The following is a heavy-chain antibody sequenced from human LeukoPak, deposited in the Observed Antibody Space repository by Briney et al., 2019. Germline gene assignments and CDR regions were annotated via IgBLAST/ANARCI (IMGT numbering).Heavy chain of an antibody. J-gene: IGHJ4*02. Sequence: ASVKVSCKASGGTFSSYAISWVRQAPGQGLEWMGGIIPIFGTANYAQKFQGRVTITADESTSTAYMELSSLRSEDTAVYCCARAEKYDILTGYARGPFDYWGQGTLVTVSS. CDR2: IIPIFGTA. V-gene: IGHV1-69*13. CDR1: GGTFSSYA. D-gene: IGHD3-9*01. CDR3: ARAEKYDILTGYARGPFDY.